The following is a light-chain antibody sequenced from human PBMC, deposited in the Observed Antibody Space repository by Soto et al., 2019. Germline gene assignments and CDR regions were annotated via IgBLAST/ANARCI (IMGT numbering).Light chain of an antibody. Sequence: DIHMTQSPSSVSASLGDRVTMPXRASQGISIWFAWYQQQRGXAPKXXXYAXSSLQRGGPSRLSGSGSGTDFTLTISSLQPEDFATYYCQQDNSDPPTFGQGTRLEI. V-gene: IGKV1-12*01. J-gene: IGKJ5*01. CDR2: AXS. CDR3: QQDNSDPPT. CDR1: QGISIW.